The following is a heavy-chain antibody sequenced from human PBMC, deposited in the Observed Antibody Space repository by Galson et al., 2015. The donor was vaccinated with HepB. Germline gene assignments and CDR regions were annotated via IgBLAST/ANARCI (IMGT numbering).Heavy chain of an antibody. D-gene: IGHD6-13*01. CDR1: GFTFSSYG. J-gene: IGHJ1*01. CDR2: IWYDGSNK. V-gene: IGHV3-33*01. CDR3: ARGPIAATPVGYFQH. Sequence: SLRLSCAASGFTFSSYGMHWVRQAPGKGLEWVAVIWYDGSNKYYADSVKGRFTISRDNSKNTLYLQMNSLRAEDTAVYYCARGPIAATPVGYFQHWGQGTLVTVSS.